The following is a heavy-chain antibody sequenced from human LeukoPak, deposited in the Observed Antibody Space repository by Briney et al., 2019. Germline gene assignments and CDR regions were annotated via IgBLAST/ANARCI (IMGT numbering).Heavy chain of an antibody. V-gene: IGHV1-3*01. Sequence: GASVKVSCKASGYTFTGYYMHWVRQAPGQRLEWMGWINAGNGDTKYAQKFQGRVTITRDTSASTAYMDLSSLRSEDTAVYYCAIHCTGGSCSRSYYFDYWGQGTLVTVSS. J-gene: IGHJ4*02. CDR3: AIHCTGGSCSRSYYFDY. CDR1: GYTFTGYY. CDR2: INAGNGDT. D-gene: IGHD2-15*01.